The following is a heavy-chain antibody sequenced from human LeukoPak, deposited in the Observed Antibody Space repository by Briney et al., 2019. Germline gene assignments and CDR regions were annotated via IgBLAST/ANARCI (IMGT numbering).Heavy chain of an antibody. V-gene: IGHV4-34*01. CDR1: GGSFSGYY. Sequence: SETLSLTCAVYGGSFSGYYWSWIRQPPGKGLEWIGEINHSGSTNYNPSLKSRVTISVDTSKNQFSLKLSSVTAADTAVYYCARDRVYVDVWGKGTTVTVSS. CDR2: INHSGST. J-gene: IGHJ6*03. CDR3: ARDRVYVDV. D-gene: IGHD1-14*01.